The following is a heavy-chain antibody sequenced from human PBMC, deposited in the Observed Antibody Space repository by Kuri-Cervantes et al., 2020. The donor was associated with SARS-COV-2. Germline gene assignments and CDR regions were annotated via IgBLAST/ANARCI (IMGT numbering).Heavy chain of an antibody. CDR3: ARGPHYDFWSGYYYYYMDV. V-gene: IGHV4-34*01. CDR2: INHSGST. CDR1: GGSFSGYY. J-gene: IGHJ6*03. D-gene: IGHD3-3*01. Sequence: SETLSLTCAVYGGSFSGYYWSWIRQPPGKGLEWIGEINHSGSTNYNPSLKSRVTIPVDTSKNQFSLKLSSVTAADTAVYYCARGPHYDFWSGYYYYYMDVWGKGTTVTVSS.